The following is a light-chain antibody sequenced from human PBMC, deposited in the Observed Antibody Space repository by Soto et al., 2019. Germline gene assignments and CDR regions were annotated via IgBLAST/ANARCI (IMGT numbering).Light chain of an antibody. CDR2: GAS. V-gene: IGKV3-20*01. CDR3: QQYGSSLWT. CDR1: QSISRY. Sequence: IVLTQSPGTLSLSPGERTTLSCRASQSISRYLAWYQQKPGQGPRLLIYGASSRATGTPDRFSGSGSGTDLNIKIRRLEPEDFAVYYWQQYGSSLWTLGQGTKVDI. J-gene: IGKJ1*01.